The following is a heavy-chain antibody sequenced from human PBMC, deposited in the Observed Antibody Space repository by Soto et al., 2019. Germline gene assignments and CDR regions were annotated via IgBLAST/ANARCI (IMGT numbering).Heavy chain of an antibody. V-gene: IGHV1-2*04. D-gene: IGHD3-3*01. Sequence: ASVKVSCKASGYTFTGYYMHWARQAPGQGLEWMGWINPNSGGTNYAQKFQGWVTMTRDTSISTAYMELSRLRSDDTAVYYCARAAPLEWLFQFEYWGQGTLVTVSS. J-gene: IGHJ4*02. CDR2: INPNSGGT. CDR1: GYTFTGYY. CDR3: ARAAPLEWLFQFEY.